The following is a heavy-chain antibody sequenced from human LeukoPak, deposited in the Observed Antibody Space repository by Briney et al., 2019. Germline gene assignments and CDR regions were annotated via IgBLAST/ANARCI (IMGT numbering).Heavy chain of an antibody. D-gene: IGHD2-21*02. V-gene: IGHV1-46*01. CDR1: GYTFTSYY. Sequence: ASVKVSCKASGYTFTSYYMHWVRQAPGQGLEWMGIINPSGGSTSYAQKFQGRVTMTRNTSISTAYMELSSLRSEDTAVYYCASKAYCGGDCHSDGFDPWGQGTLVTVSS. CDR2: INPSGGST. CDR3: ASKAYCGGDCHSDGFDP. J-gene: IGHJ5*02.